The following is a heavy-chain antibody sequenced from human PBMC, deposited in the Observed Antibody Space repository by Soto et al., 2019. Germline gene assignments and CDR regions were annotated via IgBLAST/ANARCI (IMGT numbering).Heavy chain of an antibody. J-gene: IGHJ4*02. Sequence: SETLSLTCAVYGGSFSGYYWSWIRQPPGKGLEWIGEINHSGSTNYNPSLKSRVTISVDTSKNQFSLKLSSVTAADTAVYYCARGRRRQLVKAFFFDYWGQGTLVTVSS. CDR3: ARGRRRQLVKAFFFDY. D-gene: IGHD6-6*01. V-gene: IGHV4-34*01. CDR2: INHSGST. CDR1: GGSFSGYY.